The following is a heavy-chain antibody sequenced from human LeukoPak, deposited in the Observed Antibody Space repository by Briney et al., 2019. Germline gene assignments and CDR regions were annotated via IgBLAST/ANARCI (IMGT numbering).Heavy chain of an antibody. J-gene: IGHJ6*03. V-gene: IGHV1-18*01. D-gene: IGHD2-2*01. CDR2: ISASNGNT. CDR1: GYTFTSYG. Sequence: ASVKVSCKASGYTFTSYGISWVRQAPGQGLEWMGWISASNGNTNYAQKLQGRVTMTTDTSTSTAYMGLRSLRSDDTAVYYCARDTDCSSTSCPRGYYYYYMDVWAKGPRSPSP. CDR3: ARDTDCSSTSCPRGYYYYYMDV.